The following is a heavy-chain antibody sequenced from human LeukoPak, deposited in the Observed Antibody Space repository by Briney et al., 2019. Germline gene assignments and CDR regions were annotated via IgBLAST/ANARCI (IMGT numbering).Heavy chain of an antibody. CDR1: GFTFSDHW. V-gene: IGHV3-7*04. Sequence: GGSLRLSCAASGFTFSDHWMSWVRQAPGEGLEWVANIKEDGSEKYYVDSVKGRFTISRDNAKNSLYLQMNILRAEDTAVYYCARGGSYFSSWGQGSLVTVSS. J-gene: IGHJ4*02. CDR3: ARGGSYFSS. CDR2: IKEDGSEK. D-gene: IGHD1-26*01.